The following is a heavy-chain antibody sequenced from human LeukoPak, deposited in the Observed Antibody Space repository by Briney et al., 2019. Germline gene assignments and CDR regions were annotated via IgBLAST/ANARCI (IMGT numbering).Heavy chain of an antibody. CDR3: AKDIGYYYDSRASLFQH. CDR2: ISWNSGSI. V-gene: IGHV3-9*01. CDR1: GFTFDDYA. D-gene: IGHD3-22*01. Sequence: GGSLRLSCAASGFTFDDYAMHWVRQAPGKGLEWVSDISWNSGSIGYADSVKGRFTISRDNAKNSLDLQMNSLRAEDTALYYCAKDIGYYYDSRASLFQHWGQGTLFTVSS. J-gene: IGHJ1*01.